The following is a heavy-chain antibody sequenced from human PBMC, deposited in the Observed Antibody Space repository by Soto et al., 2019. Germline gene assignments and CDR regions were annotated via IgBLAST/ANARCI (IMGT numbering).Heavy chain of an antibody. D-gene: IGHD6-13*01. CDR1: GFIFSDYA. Sequence: QVQLVESGGGVVQPGRSLRISCAASGFIFSDYAMHWVRQAPGKGLEWVAVISYGGDNKYYADSVRGRFAISRDNLKNTLDLQMNSLNPEDTAMYHCAKARHSTSWYGLEADFWGQGTLVTVSS. CDR2: ISYGGDNK. CDR3: AKARHSTSWYGLEADF. V-gene: IGHV3-30*09. J-gene: IGHJ4*02.